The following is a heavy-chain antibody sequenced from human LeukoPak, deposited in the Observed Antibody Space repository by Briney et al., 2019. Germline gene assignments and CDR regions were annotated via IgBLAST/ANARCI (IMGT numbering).Heavy chain of an antibody. CDR1: GFTFSNYD. Sequence: GTSLSLSCAASGFTFSNYDMHWVRQAPGKGLEWVAVISYDGSNKYFTDSVKGRFTISRDNSKNTVYLQMDSLRAEDTAVYYCAKDLSEEMATGYYYYYYGMDVWGQGTTVTVSS. V-gene: IGHV3-30*18. CDR2: ISYDGSNK. J-gene: IGHJ6*02. D-gene: IGHD5-24*01. CDR3: AKDLSEEMATGYYYYYYGMDV.